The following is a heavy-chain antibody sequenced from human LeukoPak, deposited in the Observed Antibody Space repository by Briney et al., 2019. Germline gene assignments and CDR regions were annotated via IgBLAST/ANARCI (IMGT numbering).Heavy chain of an antibody. D-gene: IGHD2-21*02. J-gene: IGHJ4*02. CDR3: AKSLGPVVTTANDY. CDR2: ISGSGGST. CDR1: GFTFSSYA. V-gene: IGHV3-23*01. Sequence: GGSLRLSCAASGFTFSSYAMSWVRQAPGKGLEWLSAISGSGGSTYYADSVKGRFTISRDNSRNTLYLQVNSLRAEDTAVYYCAKSLGPVVTTANDYWGQGTLVTVSS.